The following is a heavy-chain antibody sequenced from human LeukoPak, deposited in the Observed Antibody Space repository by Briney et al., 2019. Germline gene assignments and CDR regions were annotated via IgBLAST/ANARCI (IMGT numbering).Heavy chain of an antibody. V-gene: IGHV4-39*01. CDR1: GGSISSSSYY. CDR2: IYYSGST. J-gene: IGHJ3*02. Sequence: SETLSLTCIVSGGSISSSSYYWGWIRQPPGKGLEWIGSIYYSGSTYYNPSLKSRVTISVDTSKNQFSLKLSSVTAADTAVYYCARRGSWHFDIWGQGTMVTVSS. D-gene: IGHD6-13*01. CDR3: ARRGSWHFDI.